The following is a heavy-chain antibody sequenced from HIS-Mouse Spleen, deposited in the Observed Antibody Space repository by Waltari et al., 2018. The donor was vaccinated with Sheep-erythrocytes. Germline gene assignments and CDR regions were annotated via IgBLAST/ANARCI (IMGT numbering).Heavy chain of an antibody. V-gene: IGHV3-30*18. D-gene: IGHD1-26*01. CDR1: GFTFSSYG. CDR3: AKDLVGATDY. J-gene: IGHJ4*02. Sequence: QVQLVESGGGVVQPGRSLRLSCAASGFTFSSYGMHWVRQAPGKGREWVAVISYDGSNKYYADSVKGRFTISRDNSKNTLYLQMNSLRAEDTAVYYFAKDLVGATDYWGQGTLVTVSS. CDR2: ISYDGSNK.